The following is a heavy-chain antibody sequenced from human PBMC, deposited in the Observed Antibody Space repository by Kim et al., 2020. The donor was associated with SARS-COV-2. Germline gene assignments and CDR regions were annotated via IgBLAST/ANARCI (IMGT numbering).Heavy chain of an antibody. CDR2: VNGDASSA. J-gene: IGHJ5*02. CDR1: GFTFSNYW. CDR3: TRDPTRGRYYRFDP. D-gene: IGHD2-15*01. V-gene: IGHV3-74*01. Sequence: GWSLRLSCAASGFTFSNYWMHWVRQAPGKGLVWVSGVNGDASSANYADSVKGRFTISRDNDKNTLYLQMNSLRAEDTAVYYCTRDPTRGRYYRFDPWGQGTLVILSS.